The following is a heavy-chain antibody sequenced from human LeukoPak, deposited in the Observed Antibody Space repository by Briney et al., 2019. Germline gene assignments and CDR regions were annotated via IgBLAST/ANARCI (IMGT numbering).Heavy chain of an antibody. CDR1: GGSISSSSDY. CDR2: IYYSGST. D-gene: IGHD1-26*01. J-gene: IGHJ4*02. Sequence: SETLSLTCTVSGGSISSSSDYWGWIRQPPGKGLEWIGSIYYSGSTYYNPSLKSRVTISVDTSKNQFSLKLSSVTAADTAVYYCARDLGVVSHYPNWGQGTLVTVSS. V-gene: IGHV4-39*07. CDR3: ARDLGVVSHYPN.